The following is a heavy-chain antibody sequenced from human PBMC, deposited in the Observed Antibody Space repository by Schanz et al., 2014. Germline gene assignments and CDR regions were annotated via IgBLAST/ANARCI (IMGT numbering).Heavy chain of an antibody. CDR2: ISYHGSEK. CDR1: GFSFSDYG. V-gene: IGHV3-30*18. J-gene: IGHJ3*02. CDR3: AKDRWRATVMVDAFDI. D-gene: IGHD4-4*01. Sequence: QVQLVESGGSVVQPGRSLRLSCAGSGFSFSDYGMHWVRQAPGRGLEWVAVISYHGSEKYYADSVKGRFTISRDNSKNTVHLQMNSLRAEDTAVYFCAKDRWRATVMVDAFDIWGQGTKVTVSS.